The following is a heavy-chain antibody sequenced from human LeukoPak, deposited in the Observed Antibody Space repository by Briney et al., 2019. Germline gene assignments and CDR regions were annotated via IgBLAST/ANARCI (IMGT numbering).Heavy chain of an antibody. V-gene: IGHV4-34*01. CDR3: ARAYCSGGSCYWYFDL. CDR1: GGSFSGYY. Sequence: SETLSLTCAVYGGSFSGYYWSWIRQPPGKGLEWTGEINHSGSTNYNPSLKSRVTISVDTSKNQFSLKLSSVTAADTAVYYCARAYCSGGSCYWYFDLWGRGTLVTVSS. J-gene: IGHJ2*01. CDR2: INHSGST. D-gene: IGHD2-15*01.